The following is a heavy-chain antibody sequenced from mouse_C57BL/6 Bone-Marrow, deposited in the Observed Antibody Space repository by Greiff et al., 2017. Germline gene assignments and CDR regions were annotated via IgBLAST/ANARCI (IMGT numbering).Heavy chain of an antibody. J-gene: IGHJ2*01. Sequence: VQLQQSGAELVKPGASVKLSCTASGFNIKDYYMHWVKQRTEQGLEWIGRIDPEDGETKDAPKFQGKATITADTSSNTAYLQLSSLTSEDTAVYYCALYDYDAGDYWGQGTTLTVSS. D-gene: IGHD2-4*01. V-gene: IGHV14-2*01. CDR3: ALYDYDAGDY. CDR1: GFNIKDYY. CDR2: IDPEDGET.